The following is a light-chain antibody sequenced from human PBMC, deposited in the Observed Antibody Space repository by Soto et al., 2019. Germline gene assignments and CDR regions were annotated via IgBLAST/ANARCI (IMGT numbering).Light chain of an antibody. CDR1: QGTSSP. J-gene: IGKJ5*01. CDR2: AAS. V-gene: IGKV1-9*01. Sequence: IQLTQSPSSLSASVGARVPITCRARQGTSSPLAWYQQHPGKAPKLLIYAASTLQTGVTSRFSGSGSGTEFTLTISSLQPEDVATYYCQQSYSSITFGQGTRLEIK. CDR3: QQSYSSIT.